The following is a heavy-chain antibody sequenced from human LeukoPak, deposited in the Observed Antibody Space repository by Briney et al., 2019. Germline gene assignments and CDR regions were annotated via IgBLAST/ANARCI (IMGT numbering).Heavy chain of an antibody. Sequence: SQSLSLTGTVAGGSVSSYYCGCIRQHPGNGLEWIGEINLDGRTNSNPSLKSRVTISVDTSKNQFSLKLSSVTAADTAVYYCARGGEYIVLMVYASTDWFDPWGQGTLVTVSS. CDR1: GGSVSSYY. CDR3: ARGGEYIVLMVYASTDWFDP. J-gene: IGHJ5*02. CDR2: INLDGRT. D-gene: IGHD2-8*01. V-gene: IGHV4-34*01.